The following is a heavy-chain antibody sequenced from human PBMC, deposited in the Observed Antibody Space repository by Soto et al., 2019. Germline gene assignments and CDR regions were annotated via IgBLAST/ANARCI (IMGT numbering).Heavy chain of an antibody. CDR3: ARAYDFWSGYSNYFDY. CDR2: IWYDGSNK. D-gene: IGHD3-3*01. V-gene: IGHV3-33*01. CDR1: GFTFSSYG. Sequence: GGSLRLSCAASGFTFSSYGMHWVRQAPGKGLEWVAVIWYDGSNKYYADSVKGRFTISRDNSKNTLYLQMNSLRAEDTAVYYCARAYDFWSGYSNYFDYWGQGTLVTVSS. J-gene: IGHJ4*02.